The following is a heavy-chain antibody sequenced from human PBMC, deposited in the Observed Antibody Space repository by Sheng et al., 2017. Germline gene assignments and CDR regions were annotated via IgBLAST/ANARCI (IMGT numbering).Heavy chain of an antibody. CDR3: AKGRGSGRYNMDV. V-gene: IGHV3-23*01. Sequence: EVQLLESGGDLVQPGGSLRLSCTASGFTFSSYAMSWVRQAPGKGLEWVSGISGSGGNTYAADSVKGRFTISRDNSKNTLYLQMSSLRAEDTAVYYCAKGRGSGRYNMDVWGQGTTVTVSS. CDR2: ISGSGGNT. J-gene: IGHJ6*02. CDR1: GFTFSSYA. D-gene: IGHD3-10*01.